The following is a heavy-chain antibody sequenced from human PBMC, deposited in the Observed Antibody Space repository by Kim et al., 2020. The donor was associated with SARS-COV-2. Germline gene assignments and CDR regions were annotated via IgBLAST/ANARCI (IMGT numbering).Heavy chain of an antibody. Sequence: GGSLRLSCAASGFTFSSYAMHWVRQAPGKGLEWVAVISYDGSNKYYADSVKGRFTISRDNSKNTLYLQMNSLRAEDTAVYYCATFTFGGVIVNHYWGQGTLVTVSS. V-gene: IGHV3-30*04. CDR3: ATFTFGGVIVNHY. D-gene: IGHD3-16*02. J-gene: IGHJ4*02. CDR2: ISYDGSNK. CDR1: GFTFSSYA.